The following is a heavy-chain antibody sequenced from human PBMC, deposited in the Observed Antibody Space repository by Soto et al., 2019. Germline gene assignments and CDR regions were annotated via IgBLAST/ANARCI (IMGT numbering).Heavy chain of an antibody. Sequence: SETLSLTCTVSGGSVSSGSYYWSWIRQPPGKGLEWIGYIYYSGSTNYNPSLKSRVTIAVDTSKNQFSLKLSPVTPADTAVYYCARVRSYGPYYSGMDVWGQGTTVTVSS. D-gene: IGHD1-26*01. J-gene: IGHJ6*02. CDR2: IYYSGST. V-gene: IGHV4-61*01. CDR1: GGSVSSGSYY. CDR3: ARVRSYGPYYSGMDV.